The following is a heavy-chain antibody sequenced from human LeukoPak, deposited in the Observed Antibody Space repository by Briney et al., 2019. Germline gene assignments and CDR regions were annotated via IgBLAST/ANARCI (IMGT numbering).Heavy chain of an antibody. Sequence: GGSLRLSCAASGFTFSSYWMSWVRQAPGKGLEWVANMKQDGSEKNYVDSVKGRFTISRDNAKNSLDLQMNSLRAEDTAVYYCARAGGYASSWAYWGQGTLVTVSS. D-gene: IGHD5-12*01. CDR2: MKQDGSEK. CDR1: GFTFSSYW. CDR3: ARAGGYASSWAY. J-gene: IGHJ4*02. V-gene: IGHV3-7*01.